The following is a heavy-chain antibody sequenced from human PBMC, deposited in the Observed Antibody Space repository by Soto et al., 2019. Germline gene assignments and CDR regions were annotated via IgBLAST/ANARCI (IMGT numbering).Heavy chain of an antibody. CDR2: IWYDGSNK. CDR1: GFTFSSYG. J-gene: IGHJ6*04. D-gene: IGHD3-9*01. CDR3: ARGPYYDILTGYGYYYYGMDV. V-gene: IGHV3-33*01. Sequence: GGSLRLSCAASGFTFSSYGMHWVRQAPGKGLEWVAVIWYDGSNKYYADSVKGRFTISRDNSKNTLYLQMNSLRAEDTAVYYCARGPYYDILTGYGYYYYGMDVWGKG.